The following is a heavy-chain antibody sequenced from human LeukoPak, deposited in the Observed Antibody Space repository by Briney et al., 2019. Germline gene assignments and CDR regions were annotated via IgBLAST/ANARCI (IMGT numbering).Heavy chain of an antibody. CDR2: IYYSGST. D-gene: IGHD3-22*01. Sequence: SETLSLTCTVSGGSISSYYWSWIRQPPGKGLEWIGYIYYSGSTNYNPSLKSRVTISVDTSKYQFSLKLSSVTAADTAVYYCARRGTYYYDSSGSPYDWFDPWGQGTLVTVSS. V-gene: IGHV4-59*08. J-gene: IGHJ5*02. CDR3: ARRGTYYYDSSGSPYDWFDP. CDR1: GGSISSYY.